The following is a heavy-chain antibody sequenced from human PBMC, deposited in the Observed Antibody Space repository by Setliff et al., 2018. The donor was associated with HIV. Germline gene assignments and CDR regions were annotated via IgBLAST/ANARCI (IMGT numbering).Heavy chain of an antibody. CDR1: GFTFDDYA. D-gene: IGHD3-10*01. CDR3: ARARGSVGYYGSGTMYHMDV. Sequence: GGSLRLSCAASGFTFDDYAMHWVRQAPGKGLEWVSGIGWNSGSIGYADSVKGRFTISRDDAKNSLYLQMNSLRVEDTATYYCARARGSVGYYGSGTMYHMDVWGKGTTVTVSS. V-gene: IGHV3-9*01. J-gene: IGHJ6*03. CDR2: IGWNSGSI.